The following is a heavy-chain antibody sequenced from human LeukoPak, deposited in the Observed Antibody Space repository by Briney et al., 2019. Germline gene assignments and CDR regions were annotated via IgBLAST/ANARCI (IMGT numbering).Heavy chain of an antibody. V-gene: IGHV1-2*02. J-gene: IGHJ4*02. CDR1: GYTFTGYY. D-gene: IGHD1-26*01. Sequence: ASVKASFTASGYTFTGYYMHWVPQAPGQGLEWMGWINPNSGGTNYAQKFQGRVTMTRDTSISTAYMELSRLRSDDTAVYYCASSPLVGATTEYWGQGTLVTVSS. CDR3: ASSPLVGATTEY. CDR2: INPNSGGT.